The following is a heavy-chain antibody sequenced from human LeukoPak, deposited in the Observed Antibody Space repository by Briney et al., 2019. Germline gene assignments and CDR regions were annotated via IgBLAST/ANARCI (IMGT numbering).Heavy chain of an antibody. J-gene: IGHJ4*02. CDR3: AKESYGDYEYYFDY. Sequence: GGSLRLSCGASGLTFSSYAMSWVRQAPGKGLEWVSTISVSGGSTYYADSVKGRFTISRDNSKNTLYLQMNSLRAEDTAVYYCAKESYGDYEYYFDYWGQGTLVTVSS. V-gene: IGHV3-23*01. CDR2: ISVSGGST. D-gene: IGHD4-17*01. CDR1: GLTFSSYA.